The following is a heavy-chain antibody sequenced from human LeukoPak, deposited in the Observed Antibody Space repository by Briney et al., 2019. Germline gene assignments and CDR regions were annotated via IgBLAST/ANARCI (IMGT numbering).Heavy chain of an antibody. CDR1: GYAFTDYY. CDR3: ARAPAGGKLRFFDY. J-gene: IGHJ4*02. V-gene: IGHV1-2*02. CDR2: INPNSGGT. D-gene: IGHD3-3*01. Sequence: GASVKVSCKASGYAFTDYYMHWVRQAPGQGLEWMGWINPNSGGTNYAQKFPGRVAMTRDTSITTAYVELSRLRFDDTAVYYCARAPAGGKLRFFDYWGQGTLVTVSS.